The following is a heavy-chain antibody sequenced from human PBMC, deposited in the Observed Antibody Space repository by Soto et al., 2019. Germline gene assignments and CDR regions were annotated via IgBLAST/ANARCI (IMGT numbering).Heavy chain of an antibody. CDR2: IIPIFGTA. CDR1: GGTFSSYA. J-gene: IGHJ4*02. V-gene: IGHV1-69*13. Sequence: GASVKVPCKASGGTFSSYAISWVLQAPVQGLEWMGGIIPIFGTANYAQKFQGRVTITADESTSTAYMELSSLRSEDTAVYYCATFRTSYYYFDYWGQGTLVTVSS. D-gene: IGHD1-26*01. CDR3: ATFRTSYYYFDY.